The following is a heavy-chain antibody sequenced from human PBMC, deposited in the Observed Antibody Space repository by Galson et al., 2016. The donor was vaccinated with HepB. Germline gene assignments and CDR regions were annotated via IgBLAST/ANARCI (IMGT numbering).Heavy chain of an antibody. CDR3: ARREGGRPFDN. Sequence: SETLSLTCTVSAGSISSSDYYWGWIRQPPGNGLEWIGTINPSGSTFYIPSLKSRVTISVDTSKNQFSLKLNSVTAADTAVYYCARREGGRPFDNWGRGTLVTVSS. CDR1: AGSISSSDYY. CDR2: INPSGST. J-gene: IGHJ4*02. V-gene: IGHV4-39*01.